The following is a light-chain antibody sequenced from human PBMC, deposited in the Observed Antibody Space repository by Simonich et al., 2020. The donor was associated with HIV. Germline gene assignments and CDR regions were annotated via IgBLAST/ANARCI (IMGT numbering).Light chain of an antibody. J-gene: IGKJ1*01. Sequence: DIVVTQSPDSLPVSLGERATINCKSSQSVLHTSNNKNYLAWYQQKPGQPPKLLIYWASTRESGVPDRFSGSGSGTDFTLTISSLQAEDVAVYYCQQYYSTPQTFGQGTKVEIK. CDR3: QQYYSTPQT. CDR2: WAS. CDR1: QSVLHTSNNKNY. V-gene: IGKV4-1*01.